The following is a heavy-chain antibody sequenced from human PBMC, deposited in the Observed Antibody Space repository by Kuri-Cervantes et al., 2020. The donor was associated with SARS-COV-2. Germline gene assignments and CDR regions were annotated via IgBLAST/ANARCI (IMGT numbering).Heavy chain of an antibody. J-gene: IGHJ3*02. D-gene: IGHD1-20*01. V-gene: IGHV4-61*02. Sequence: LRLSCTVSGGSISSGSYYWSWIRQPAGKGLEWIGRIYTSGSTNYNPSLKSRVTISVDTSKNQFSLKLSSVTAADTAVYYCARDVVTGNRVGPTSDAFDIWGQGTMVTVSS. CDR1: GGSISSGSYY. CDR2: IYTSGST. CDR3: ARDVVTGNRVGPTSDAFDI.